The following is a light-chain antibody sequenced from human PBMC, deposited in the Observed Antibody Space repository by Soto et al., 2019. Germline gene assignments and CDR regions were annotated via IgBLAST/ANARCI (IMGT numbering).Light chain of an antibody. V-gene: IGLV2-14*01. CDR3: TSYTSSRTPV. CDR2: EVR. Sequence: LTQPSSGSVPPGQAITISCTGTSSDVGGYNYVSWYQQHPGKAPKLMIYEVRNRSSGVSDRFSGSKSGNTASLTISGLQAEDEADYYCTSYTSSRTPVFGTGTKVIVL. J-gene: IGLJ1*01. CDR1: SSDVGGYNY.